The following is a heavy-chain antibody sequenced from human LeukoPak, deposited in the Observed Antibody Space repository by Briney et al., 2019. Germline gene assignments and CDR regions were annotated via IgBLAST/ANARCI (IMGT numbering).Heavy chain of an antibody. CDR2: ISNSGSTI. CDR3: ARGGVSAAAGHDY. D-gene: IGHD6-13*01. CDR1: GFTFSSYE. V-gene: IGHV3-48*03. Sequence: GGSLRLSCAASGFTFSSYEMNWVRQAPGKGLEWVSYISNSGSTIYYADSVKGRFTISRDNAKNSLYLQMNSLRAEDTAVYYCARGGVSAAAGHDYWGQGTLVTVSS. J-gene: IGHJ4*02.